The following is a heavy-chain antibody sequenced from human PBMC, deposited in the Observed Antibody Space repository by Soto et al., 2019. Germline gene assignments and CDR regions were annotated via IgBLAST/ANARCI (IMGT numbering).Heavy chain of an antibody. V-gene: IGHV3-74*01. CDR3: ARGLPNYSSFDS. Sequence: EVQLVESGGGLVQPGESLRLSCAASGFTFSSYWMHWIRQAPGKGLVWVSRVSSDGSRTVYATSVKGRLTISRDNAKNTLYLQMNSLSDEDTAVYYCARGLPNYSSFDSWGQGTLVTVSS. J-gene: IGHJ4*02. D-gene: IGHD4-4*01. CDR1: GFTFSSYW. CDR2: VSSDGSRT.